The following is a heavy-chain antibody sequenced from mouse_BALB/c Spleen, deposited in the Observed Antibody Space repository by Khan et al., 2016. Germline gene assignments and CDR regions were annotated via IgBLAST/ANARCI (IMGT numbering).Heavy chain of an antibody. D-gene: IGHD2-3*01. Sequence: EVKLLESGPGLMKPSQSLSLTCTVTGYSITSDYAWNWIRQFPGNKLEWMGYIIYSGSTTYTPSLKSRISITRDTSKNQFFLQLNSVTIEDTATYYCARDGPNDAMDEWGQGTSVTVSS. J-gene: IGHJ4*01. CDR3: ARDGPNDAMDE. CDR1: GYSITSDYA. V-gene: IGHV3-2*02. CDR2: IIYSGST.